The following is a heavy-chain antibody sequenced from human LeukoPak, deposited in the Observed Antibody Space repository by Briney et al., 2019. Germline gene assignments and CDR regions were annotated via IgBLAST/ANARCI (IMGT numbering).Heavy chain of an antibody. CDR2: IFYDGSNK. V-gene: IGHV3-30*18. J-gene: IGHJ4*02. D-gene: IGHD6-19*01. CDR3: AKPAGGYSSGWYSSHFDY. CDR1: GFTFSSYA. Sequence: GGSLTLSCAASGFTFSSYAMHWVRQAPGKGLEWVAVIFYDGSNKYYLESVKGRFTISRDNSKNTVYLQMNSLGAEDTAVYYCAKPAGGYSSGWYSSHFDYWGQGVLVTVSS.